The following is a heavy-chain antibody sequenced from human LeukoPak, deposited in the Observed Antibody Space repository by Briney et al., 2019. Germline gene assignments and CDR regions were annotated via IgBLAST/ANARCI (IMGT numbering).Heavy chain of an antibody. Sequence: GESLKISCKGSGYSFNSHWIGWVRQMPGKGLEWMGIIYPGDSDTRYSPSFQGQATISADKSISTAYLQWGSLKASDTAMYYCAREGRSSSPMDYWGQGTLVTVSS. CDR1: GYSFNSHW. J-gene: IGHJ4*02. D-gene: IGHD6-6*01. V-gene: IGHV5-51*01. CDR3: AREGRSSSPMDY. CDR2: IYPGDSDT.